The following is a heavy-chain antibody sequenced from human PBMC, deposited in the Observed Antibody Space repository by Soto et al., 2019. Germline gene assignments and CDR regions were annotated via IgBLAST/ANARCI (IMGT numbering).Heavy chain of an antibody. CDR2: ISSRSYNI. Sequence: ESGGGLVQPGGSLRLSCAASGFSFSTYSMNWVRQAPGKGLEWVSYISSRSYNIYYVDSVKGRFTISRDNAKNSLYLQMNSLRDEDTAVYYCARGGSSSDNGMDVWGQGTTVTVSS. J-gene: IGHJ6*02. V-gene: IGHV3-48*02. CDR1: GFSFSTYS. CDR3: ARGGSSSDNGMDV. D-gene: IGHD6-6*01.